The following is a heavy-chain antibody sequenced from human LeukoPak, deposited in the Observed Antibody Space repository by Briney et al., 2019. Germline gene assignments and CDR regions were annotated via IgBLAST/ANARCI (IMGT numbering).Heavy chain of an antibody. CDR2: ISGSGGST. CDR1: GFTFSNYA. J-gene: IGHJ6*03. Sequence: GGSLRLSCAASGFTFSNYAMSWVRQAPGKGLEWVSGISGSGGSTYYADSVKGRFTISRDNSKNTLYLQMNSLRAEDTAVYYCAKSSSVAGYYYYYYMDVWGKGTTVTVSS. CDR3: AKSSSVAGYYYYYYMDV. D-gene: IGHD6-19*01. V-gene: IGHV3-23*01.